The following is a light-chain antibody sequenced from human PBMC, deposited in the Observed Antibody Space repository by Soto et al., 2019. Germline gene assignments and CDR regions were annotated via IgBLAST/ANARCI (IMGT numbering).Light chain of an antibody. CDR1: QTVLYW. Sequence: DIQMTQSPSTLSASVGDRVTITCRASQTVLYWLAWYQHKPGRAPRLLIYDASSLQSGVPSRFTGSGSGTEFSITITSLQADDFATYYCQPYSAFPYTFGQGTKLEI. V-gene: IGKV1-5*01. CDR2: DAS. CDR3: QPYSAFPYT. J-gene: IGKJ2*01.